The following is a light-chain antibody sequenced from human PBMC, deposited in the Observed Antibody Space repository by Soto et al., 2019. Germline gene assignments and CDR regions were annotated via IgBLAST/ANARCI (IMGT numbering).Light chain of an antibody. V-gene: IGKV1-33*01. Sequence: DVQMTQSPSSLSASVGDRVTITCQASQDISNFLNWYHQAPGKAPQLLIYDVSNLQPGVASRFSGSGSGTDFTFTISTLQPEDIGTFYCQQYDNQPVTFGGGTKVEIK. J-gene: IGKJ4*01. CDR1: QDISNF. CDR2: DVS. CDR3: QQYDNQPVT.